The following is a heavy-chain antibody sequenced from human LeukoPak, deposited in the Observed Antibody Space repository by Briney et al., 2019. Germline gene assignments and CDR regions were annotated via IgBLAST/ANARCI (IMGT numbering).Heavy chain of an antibody. CDR1: GFTVSGNY. V-gene: IGHV4-59*02. CDR3: ARGSDDNWFDP. Sequence: GSLRLSCAASGFTVSGNYMSWVRQAPGKGLEWIGYIHYSGNTNYNPSLKSRVTISVDTSKNQFSLKLSSVTAADTAVYYCARGSDDNWFDPWGQGTLVTVSS. CDR2: IHYSGNT. J-gene: IGHJ5*02.